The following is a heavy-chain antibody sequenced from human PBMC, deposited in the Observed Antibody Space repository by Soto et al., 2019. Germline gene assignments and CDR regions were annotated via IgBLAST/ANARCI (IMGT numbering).Heavy chain of an antibody. Sequence: EVQLVESGGGLIQPGGSLRLSCAASGFTVSSNYMSWVRQAPGKGLEWVSVIYSGGSTYYADSVKGRFTISRDNSKNTMYLQINSRRAEDTAVYYCARVEMAKRGVSFDYWGQGTLVTVSS. CDR2: IYSGGST. V-gene: IGHV3-53*01. D-gene: IGHD5-12*01. CDR1: GFTVSSNY. CDR3: ARVEMAKRGVSFDY. J-gene: IGHJ4*02.